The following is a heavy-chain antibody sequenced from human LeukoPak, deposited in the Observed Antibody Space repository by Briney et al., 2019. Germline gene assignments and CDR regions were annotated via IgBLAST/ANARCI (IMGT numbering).Heavy chain of an antibody. Sequence: TGGSLRLSCAASGFTFSSYSMNWVRQAPGKGLEWVSSISSSSSYIYYADSVKGRFTISRDNAKNSLYLQMNSLRAEDTAVYYCARDGVMFSTGGHDGDPHPWGQGTLVTVSS. V-gene: IGHV3-21*01. J-gene: IGHJ5*02. CDR1: GFTFSSYS. CDR2: ISSSSSYI. D-gene: IGHD5-12*01. CDR3: ARDGVMFSTGGHDGDPHP.